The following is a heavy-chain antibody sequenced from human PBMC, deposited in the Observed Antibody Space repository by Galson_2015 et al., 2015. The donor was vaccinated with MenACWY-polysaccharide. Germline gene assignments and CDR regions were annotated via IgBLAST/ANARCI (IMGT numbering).Heavy chain of an antibody. D-gene: IGHD2/OR15-2a*01. CDR1: Y. V-gene: IGHV4-30-4*01. CDR3: ATLGTWDNSLEH. Sequence: YWSWIRQPPGKGLEWIGSIYYSRSTYYTPSLKTRIVISVDSSRNQYSLTLNSVTAADTAVYYCATLGTWDNSLEHWGQGTLVTVSS. CDR2: IYYSRST. J-gene: IGHJ1*01.